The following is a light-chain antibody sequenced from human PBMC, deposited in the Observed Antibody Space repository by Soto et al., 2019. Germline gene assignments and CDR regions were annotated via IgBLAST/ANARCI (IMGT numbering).Light chain of an antibody. J-gene: IGLJ2*01. V-gene: IGLV2-23*01. Sequence: QSVLTQPASVSGSPGQSITISCPGTSSDVGSYSLVSWYQQHPGKAPKLMIYEANKRPSGVSNRFSGSKSGNTASLTISGLQAEDEAEYYCSSYAGYSTSVVFGGGTKLTVL. CDR2: EAN. CDR3: SSYAGYSTSVV. CDR1: SSDVGSYSL.